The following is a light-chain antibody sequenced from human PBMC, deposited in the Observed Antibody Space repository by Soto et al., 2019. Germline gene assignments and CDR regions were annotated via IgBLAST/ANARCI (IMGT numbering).Light chain of an antibody. V-gene: IGKV3-15*01. CDR2: GAS. Sequence: STVNMTVSPGERATLSCRASQSVSSNLAWYQQKPGQAPRLLIYGASTRATGTPARFSGSGSGTEFTLTFSSLQAEDFALCSCHHYNTWLMTCGQGTRLEIK. CDR3: HHYNTWLMT. CDR1: QSVSSN. J-gene: IGKJ5*01.